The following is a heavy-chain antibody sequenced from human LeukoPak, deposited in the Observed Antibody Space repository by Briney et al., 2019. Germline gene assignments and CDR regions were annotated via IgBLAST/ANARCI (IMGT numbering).Heavy chain of an antibody. CDR3: ARDLTPSSRQLRYFDWLSAGFDY. D-gene: IGHD3-9*01. V-gene: IGHV3-66*01. CDR1: GFTVSSNY. CDR2: IYSGGST. Sequence: PGGSLRLSCAASGFTVSSNYMSWVRQAPGKGLEWVSVIYSGGSTYYADSVKGRFTISRDNSKNTLYLQMNSLRAEDTAVYYCARDLTPSSRQLRYFDWLSAGFDYWGQGTLVTVSS. J-gene: IGHJ4*02.